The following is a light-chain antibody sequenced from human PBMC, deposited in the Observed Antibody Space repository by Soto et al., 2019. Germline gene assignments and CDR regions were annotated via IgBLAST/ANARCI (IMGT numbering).Light chain of an antibody. CDR3: QQYFEWPPMT. CDR1: ETVATN. Sequence: VMTQSPATLSVSPGERATLSCWASETVATNLAWYQQKPGQAPRLLISAASTRAAGISDRFRGSGSGTEFTLTISSLQSEDSAIYYCQQYFEWPPMTFGQGTKVEI. CDR2: AAS. V-gene: IGKV3-15*01. J-gene: IGKJ1*01.